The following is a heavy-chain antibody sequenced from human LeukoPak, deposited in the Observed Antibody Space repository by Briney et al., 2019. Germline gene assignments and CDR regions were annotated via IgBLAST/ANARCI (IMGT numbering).Heavy chain of an antibody. CDR2: IYYSGST. Sequence: SETLSLTCTVSGGSISSYYWSWIRQPPGKGLEWIGYIYYSGSTNYNPSLKSRVTISVDTSKNQFSLELNSVTAADTAVYYCAVTKGRLGFDPWGQGTLVTVSS. V-gene: IGHV4-59*12. CDR3: AVTKGRLGFDP. J-gene: IGHJ5*02. CDR1: GGSISSYY. D-gene: IGHD3-9*01.